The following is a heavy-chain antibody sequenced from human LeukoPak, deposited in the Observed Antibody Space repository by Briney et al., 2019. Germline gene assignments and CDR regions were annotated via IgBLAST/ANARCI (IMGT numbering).Heavy chain of an antibody. Sequence: SETLSLTCTVSGGSISSSSYYWGWIRQPPGKGLEWIGIIYYSGSTYYNPSLKSRVTISVDTSKNQFSLKLSSVTAADTAVYYCARGRRNIVVVPAAKEDFDYWGQGTLVTVSS. CDR1: GGSISSSSYY. D-gene: IGHD2-2*01. CDR2: IYYSGST. J-gene: IGHJ4*02. CDR3: ARGRRNIVVVPAAKEDFDY. V-gene: IGHV4-39*01.